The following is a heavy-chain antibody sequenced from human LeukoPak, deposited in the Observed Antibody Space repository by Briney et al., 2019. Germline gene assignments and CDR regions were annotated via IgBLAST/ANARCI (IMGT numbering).Heavy chain of an antibody. CDR3: ARGRNSYSSGWFRDYGMDV. CDR2: IYHSGST. J-gene: IGHJ6*04. D-gene: IGHD6-19*01. V-gene: IGHV4-4*02. CDR1: GGSISSSNW. Sequence: SGTLSLTCAVSGGSISSSNWWSWVRQPPGKGLEWTGEIYHSGSTNYNPSLKSRVTISVDKSKNQFSLKLSSVTAADTAVYYCARGRNSYSSGWFRDYGMDVWGKGTTVTVSS.